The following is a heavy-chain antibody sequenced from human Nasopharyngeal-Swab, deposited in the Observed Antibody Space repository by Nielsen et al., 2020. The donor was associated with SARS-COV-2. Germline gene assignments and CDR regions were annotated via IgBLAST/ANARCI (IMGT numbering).Heavy chain of an antibody. V-gene: IGHV3-13*01. CDR1: GFTFSTYD. Sequence: GVLKISCAASGFTFSTYDMHWVRQATGKSLQWVSAIGTAGDTYYPGSVKGRFTISRENAKNSLYLQMNSLRAEDTAVYYCARTSGYDFLPGYWGQGTLVTVSS. CDR2: IGTAGDT. CDR3: ARTSGYDFLPGY. J-gene: IGHJ4*02. D-gene: IGHD3/OR15-3a*01.